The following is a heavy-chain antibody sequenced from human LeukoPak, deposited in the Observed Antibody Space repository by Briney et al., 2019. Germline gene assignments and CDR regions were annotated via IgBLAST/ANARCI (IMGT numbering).Heavy chain of an antibody. V-gene: IGHV3-73*01. CDR2: ITNKADSYTT. J-gene: IGHJ3*02. D-gene: IGHD3-22*01. CDR3: RLLALDFYDSSGLRGGDSLDI. Sequence: GGSLRLSCAVSGFIFSGSAMHWVRQASGKGLEWIGRITNKADSYTTSYAASVKGRLTISRDDSKNQAYLQVNSLQTAGTAVYYCRLLALDFYDSSGLRGGDSLDIWGQGPMVPVSS. CDR1: GFIFSGSA.